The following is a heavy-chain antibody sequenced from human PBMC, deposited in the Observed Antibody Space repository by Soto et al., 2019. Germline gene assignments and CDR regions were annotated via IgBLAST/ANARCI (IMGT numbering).Heavy chain of an antibody. CDR2: ISGSGGST. V-gene: IGHV3-23*01. D-gene: IGHD2-15*01. CDR3: AKGPRVVVVAARPPDY. J-gene: IGHJ4*02. Sequence: GGSLRLSCAASGFTFSSYAMSWVRQAPGKGLEWVSAISGSGGSTYYADSVKGRFTISRDNSKNTLYLQMNSLRAEDTAVYYCAKGPRVVVVAARPPDYWGQGTLVTVSS. CDR1: GFTFSSYA.